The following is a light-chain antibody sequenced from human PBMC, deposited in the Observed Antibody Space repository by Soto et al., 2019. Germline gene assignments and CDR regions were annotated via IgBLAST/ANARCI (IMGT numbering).Light chain of an antibody. V-gene: IGLV1-44*01. CDR2: GDN. Sequence: QSVLIQPPSVSGTPGQRVIISCSGSSSNIGSNSANWYQQLPGTAPGLLIYGDNKRPSRVPDRFSGSKSGTSASLAISGLQSGDEADYYCAAWDERLQGWMFGGGTKLTGL. CDR3: AAWDERLQGWM. CDR1: SSNIGSNS. J-gene: IGLJ3*02.